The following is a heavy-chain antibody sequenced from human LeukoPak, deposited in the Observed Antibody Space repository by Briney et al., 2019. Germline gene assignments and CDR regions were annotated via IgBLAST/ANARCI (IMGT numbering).Heavy chain of an antibody. J-gene: IGHJ6*03. Sequence: PSETLSLTCTVSGGFISGGNYYWGWVRQSPGKGLEWLGGVHNSGKSDYNPSLKSRVTISVDTSKTQFSLSLISVTAADTAAYFCMRSPLYSFYYMDVWGKGTTVTVS. V-gene: IGHV4-39*01. CDR2: VHNSGKS. D-gene: IGHD2-15*01. CDR1: GGFISGGNYY. CDR3: MRSPLYSFYYMDV.